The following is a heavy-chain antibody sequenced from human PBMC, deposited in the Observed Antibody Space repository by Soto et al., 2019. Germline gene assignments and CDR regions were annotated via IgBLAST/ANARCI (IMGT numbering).Heavy chain of an antibody. J-gene: IGHJ6*02. D-gene: IGHD3-9*01. CDR3: ARDRFNKLTGYPSHYYGMDV. V-gene: IGHV4-31*03. CDR2: IYYSGST. CDR1: GGSISSGGYY. Sequence: PSETLSLPCTVSGGSISSGGYYWSWIRQHPGKGLEWIGYIYYSGSTYYNPSLKSRVTISVDTSKNQFSLKLSSVTAAETAVYYCARDRFNKLTGYPSHYYGMDVWGQGNTVTVSS.